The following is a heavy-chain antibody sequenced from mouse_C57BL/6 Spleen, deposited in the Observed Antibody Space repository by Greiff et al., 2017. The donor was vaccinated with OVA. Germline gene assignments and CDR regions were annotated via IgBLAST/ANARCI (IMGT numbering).Heavy chain of an antibody. CDR1: GYAFSSYW. D-gene: IGHD4-1*01. Sequence: VQLQQSGAELVKPGASVKISCKASGYAFSSYWMNWVKQRPGKGLEWIGQIYPGDGDTNYNGKFKGKATLTADKSSSTAYMQLSSLTSEDSAVYFCARGELGLDFDYWGQGTTLTVSS. J-gene: IGHJ2*01. V-gene: IGHV1-80*01. CDR3: ARGELGLDFDY. CDR2: IYPGDGDT.